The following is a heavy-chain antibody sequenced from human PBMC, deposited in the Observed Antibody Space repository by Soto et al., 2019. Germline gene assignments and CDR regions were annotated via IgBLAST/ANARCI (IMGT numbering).Heavy chain of an antibody. CDR1: GVNVSSNY. V-gene: IGHV3-66*04. D-gene: IGHD5-18*01. CDR3: ARHGYNYGGGYFDY. CDR2: IYSGGST. Sequence: SGGSQRLSCAASGVNVSSNYMSWVRQAPGKGLEWVSVIYSGGSTYYADSVKGRFTISRDNSKNTLYLQMNSLRAEDTAVYYCARHGYNYGGGYFDYWGQGNMVTVSS. J-gene: IGHJ4*02.